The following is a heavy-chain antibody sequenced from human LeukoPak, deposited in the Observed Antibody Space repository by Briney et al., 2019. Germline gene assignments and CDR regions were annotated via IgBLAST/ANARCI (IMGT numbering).Heavy chain of an antibody. V-gene: IGHV1-18*01. CDR2: ISAYNGNT. D-gene: IGHD1-26*01. CDR1: VYTFTSYG. CDR3: ARDLLAIVGDTTYDY. J-gene: IGHJ4*02. Sequence: GASVKVSCKASVYTFTSYGISWVRQAPRQGLEWMGWISAYNGNTNYAQKLQGRVTMNKHTSTSTAYMELRSVRSDDTAVYYCARDLLAIVGDTTYDYWGQGTLVTVSS.